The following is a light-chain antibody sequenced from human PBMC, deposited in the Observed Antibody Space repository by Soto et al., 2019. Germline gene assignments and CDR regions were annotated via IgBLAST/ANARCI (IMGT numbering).Light chain of an antibody. CDR3: SSYAGSNIWV. CDR2: EVS. Sequence: QSVLTQPPSVSGSPGQSVTISCTGTSTDFVGYNRVSWYQQPPGTAPKLMIYEVSKRPSGVPDRFSGSKSGNTASLTISGLQAADEADYYCSSYAGSNIWVFGTGTRSPS. J-gene: IGLJ1*01. V-gene: IGLV2-18*02. CDR1: STDFVGYNR.